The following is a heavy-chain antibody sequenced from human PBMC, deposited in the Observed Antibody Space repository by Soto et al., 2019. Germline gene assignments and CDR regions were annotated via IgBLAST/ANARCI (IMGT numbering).Heavy chain of an antibody. CDR3: ARGSGSYHGPDLGFDY. D-gene: IGHD1-26*01. CDR1: GGSISSYY. V-gene: IGHV4-59*01. Sequence: SETLSLTCTVSGGSISSYYWSWIRQPPGKGLEWIGYIYYSGSTNYNPSLKSRVTISVDTSKNQFSLKLSSVTAADTAVYYCARGSGSYHGPDLGFDYWGQGTLVTVSS. J-gene: IGHJ4*02. CDR2: IYYSGST.